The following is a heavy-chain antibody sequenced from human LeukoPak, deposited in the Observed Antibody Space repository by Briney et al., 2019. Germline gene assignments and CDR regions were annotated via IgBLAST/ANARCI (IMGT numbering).Heavy chain of an antibody. V-gene: IGHV1-58*02. CDR2: IVVGSGDT. Sequence: SVKVSCKASGFTFTNSAMQWVRQARGQRLEWIGWIVVGSGDTNYAQKFQGRVTITADESTSTAYMELSSLRSEDTAVYYCASGPQWELRYYFDYWGQGTLVTVSS. D-gene: IGHD1-26*01. J-gene: IGHJ4*02. CDR1: GFTFTNSA. CDR3: ASGPQWELRYYFDY.